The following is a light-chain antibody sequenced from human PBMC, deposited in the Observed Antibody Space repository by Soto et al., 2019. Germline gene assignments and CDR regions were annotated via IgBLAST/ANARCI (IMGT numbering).Light chain of an antibody. CDR2: EVS. CDR3: CSYTSSSTVV. CDR1: SSDVGGYNY. Sequence: QSVLTQPASVSGSPGQSITISCTGTSSDVGGYNYVSWYQQHPGKAPKILIYEVSNRPSGVSNRFSGSKSGNTASLIISGLQAEDEADYYCCSYTSSSTVVFGGGTKLPV. J-gene: IGLJ2*01. V-gene: IGLV2-14*01.